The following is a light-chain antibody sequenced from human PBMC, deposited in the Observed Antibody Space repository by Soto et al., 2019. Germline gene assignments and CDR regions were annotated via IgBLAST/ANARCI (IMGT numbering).Light chain of an antibody. CDR1: QSIGTW. J-gene: IGKJ2*01. CDR2: KAS. V-gene: IGKV1-5*03. Sequence: DIPMTQSPSTLSASVGDRVTITCRASQSIGTWLAWYQQMPGKAPKLLIYKASSLESGVPSRFSGSGSGTEFTLTISSLQPDDFATYYCQQYNSYSGYTFGQGTKLEIK. CDR3: QQYNSYSGYT.